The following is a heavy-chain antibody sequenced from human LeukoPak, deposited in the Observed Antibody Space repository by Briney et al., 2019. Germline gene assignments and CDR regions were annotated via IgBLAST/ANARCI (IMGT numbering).Heavy chain of an antibody. CDR2: IKLDGSEQ. V-gene: IGHV3-7*04. J-gene: IGHJ4*02. CDR1: GLTISNNW. CDR3: AKDFYWAFDY. Sequence: GGSLRLSCADSGLTISNNWMSWVRQAPGKGLEWVANIKLDGSEQYYVDSVKGRFTISRDNGKNTVYLQMNSLRVEDTAVYYCAKDFYWAFDYWGQGTLVTVSS. D-gene: IGHD2-8*02.